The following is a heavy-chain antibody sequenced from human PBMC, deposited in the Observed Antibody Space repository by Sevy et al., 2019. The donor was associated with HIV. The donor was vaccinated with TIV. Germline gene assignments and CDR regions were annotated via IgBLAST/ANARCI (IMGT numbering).Heavy chain of an antibody. V-gene: IGHV3-11*04. CDR3: ARDFPSSAAVKRPEYFDY. Sequence: GGSLRLSCAASGFTFSDYYMSWIRQAPGKGLEWVSYISSSGSTIYYADSVKGRFTSSRDNAKNSLYLQMNSLKAEDSAVYYCARDFPSSAAVKRPEYFDYWGQGTLVTVSS. J-gene: IGHJ4*02. CDR2: ISSSGSTI. D-gene: IGHD6-6*01. CDR1: GFTFSDYY.